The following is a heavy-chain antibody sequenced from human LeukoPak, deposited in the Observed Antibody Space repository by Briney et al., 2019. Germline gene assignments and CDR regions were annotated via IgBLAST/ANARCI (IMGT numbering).Heavy chain of an antibody. V-gene: IGHV1-2*06. Sequence: GASVKVSCKASGYTFTGYYMHWVRQAPGQGLEWMGRINPNSGGTNYAQKFLGRVTMTRDTSISTAYMELSRLRSDDTAVYYCARSPLWYYYMDVWGKGTTVTVSS. CDR3: ARSPLWYYYMDV. CDR2: INPNSGGT. CDR1: GYTFTGYY. D-gene: IGHD2-21*01. J-gene: IGHJ6*03.